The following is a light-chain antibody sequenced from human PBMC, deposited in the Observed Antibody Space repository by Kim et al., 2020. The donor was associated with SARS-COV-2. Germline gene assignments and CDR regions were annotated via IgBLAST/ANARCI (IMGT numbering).Light chain of an antibody. V-gene: IGLV1-44*01. CDR2: TNN. J-gene: IGLJ3*02. CDR3: ATWDDSLDVWM. CDR1: ASNIGSNT. Sequence: GQRVTISCFGSASNIGSNTVTWYQQFPGTAPKLLIDTNNRRPSGVPDRVSGSKSGTSASLAISGLQSEDEADYYCATWDDSLDVWMFGGGTQLTVL.